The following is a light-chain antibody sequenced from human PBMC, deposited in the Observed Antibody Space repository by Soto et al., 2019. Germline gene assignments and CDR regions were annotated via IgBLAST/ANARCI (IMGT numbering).Light chain of an antibody. CDR3: QSYDSSLSGYV. Sequence: QSVLTQPPSVSGAPGQRVTISCTGSSSNIGAGYDVHWCQQLPGTAPKLLIYGNNNRPSGVPDRFSGSKSGTSASLAITGLQAEDEADYYCQSYDSSLSGYVFGTGTKLTVL. CDR2: GNN. V-gene: IGLV1-40*01. J-gene: IGLJ1*01. CDR1: SSNIGAGYD.